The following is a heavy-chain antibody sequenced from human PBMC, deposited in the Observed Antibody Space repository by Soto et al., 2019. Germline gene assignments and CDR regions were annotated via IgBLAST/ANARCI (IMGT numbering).Heavy chain of an antibody. CDR1: GFTFSSYT. Sequence: PGGSLRLSCAASGFTFSSYTIHWVRHAPGKGLEWVALILYDGGNKYYADSVKGGFTISRDNSKNTLYLQMNSLRAEDTAVYYCARDNGYSHGHGMDVWGQGTTVTVSS. J-gene: IGHJ6*02. V-gene: IGHV3-30-3*01. CDR2: ILYDGGNK. CDR3: ARDNGYSHGHGMDV. D-gene: IGHD5-18*01.